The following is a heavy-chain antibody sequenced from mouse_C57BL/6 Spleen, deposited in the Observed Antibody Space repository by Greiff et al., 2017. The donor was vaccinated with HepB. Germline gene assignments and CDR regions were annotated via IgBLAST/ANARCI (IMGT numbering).Heavy chain of an antibody. Sequence: EVKLVESGGGLVKPGGSLKLSCAASGFTFSSYAMSWVRQTPEKRLEWVATISDGGSYTYYPDNVQGRFTISRDNAKNNLYLQMSQLKSEDTAMYYCAREGATSAMDYWGQGTSVTVSS. J-gene: IGHJ4*01. CDR1: GFTFSSYA. V-gene: IGHV5-4*01. CDR3: AREGATSAMDY. D-gene: IGHD3-1*01. CDR2: ISDGGSYT.